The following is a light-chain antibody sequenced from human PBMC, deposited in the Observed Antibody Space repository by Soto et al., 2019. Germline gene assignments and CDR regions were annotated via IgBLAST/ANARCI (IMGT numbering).Light chain of an antibody. CDR3: QQYRT. J-gene: IGKJ1*01. CDR2: EAS. V-gene: IGKV3D-20*02. CDR1: QSVSSSS. Sequence: EIVLTQSPATVSLPPGQPATFSCRASQSVSSSSLAWYQQNPGQAPRLLIYEASSRATGIPDRFSGSGSGTDFTLTISRLEPEDFAVYYCQQYRTFGQGTKVDIK.